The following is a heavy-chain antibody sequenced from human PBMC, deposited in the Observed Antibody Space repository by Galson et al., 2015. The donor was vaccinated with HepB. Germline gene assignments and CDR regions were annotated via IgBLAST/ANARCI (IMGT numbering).Heavy chain of an antibody. CDR3: ARDPRRRIAAADSFSTYYYDSSGYYYRHSPWYFDL. Sequence: SLRLSCAASGFTFSSYSMNWVRQAPGKGLEWVSYISSSSSTIYYADSVKGRFTISRDNAKNSLYLQMNSLRDEDTAVYYCARDPRRRIAAADSFSTYYYDSSGYYYRHSPWYFDLWGRGTLVTVSS. CDR1: GFTFSSYS. D-gene: IGHD3-22*01. CDR2: ISSSSSTI. J-gene: IGHJ2*01. V-gene: IGHV3-48*02.